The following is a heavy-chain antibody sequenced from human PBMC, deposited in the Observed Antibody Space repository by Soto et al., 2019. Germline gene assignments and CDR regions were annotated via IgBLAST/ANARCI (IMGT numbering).Heavy chain of an antibody. CDR3: ARGPSGDKFDS. J-gene: IGHJ4*02. CDR2: IYDGGRT. CDR1: GGSISTVYYW. V-gene: IGHV4-30-4*01. D-gene: IGHD7-27*01. Sequence: QVQLQESGPGLVKPSQTLSLTCTVSGGSISTVYYWWSWIRQSPDMGLEWIGHIYDGGRTYNNPSLESRVTMSVDTSKSQLSLTLSPVSAADTAVYYCARGPSGDKFDSSGQGTLVTVSS.